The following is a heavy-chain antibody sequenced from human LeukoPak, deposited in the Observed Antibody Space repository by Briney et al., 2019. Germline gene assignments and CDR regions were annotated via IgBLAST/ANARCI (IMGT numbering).Heavy chain of an antibody. J-gene: IGHJ5*02. V-gene: IGHV1-69*13. CDR1: GGTFSSYA. D-gene: IGHD3-9*01. CDR2: IIPIFGTA. CDR3: ARGPVRYFDWLPRAWFDP. Sequence: ASVKVSCKASGGTFSSYAISWVRQAPGQGLEWMGGIIPIFGTANYAQKFQGRVTITADESTSTAYMELSSLRSEDTAVYYCARGPVRYFDWLPRAWFDPWGQGTLVTVSS.